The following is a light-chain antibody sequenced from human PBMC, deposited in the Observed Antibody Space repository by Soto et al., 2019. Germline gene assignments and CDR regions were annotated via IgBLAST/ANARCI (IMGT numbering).Light chain of an antibody. Sequence: EIVLTQSPGTLSLSPGERATLSYRASQNVNSSYLTWYQQKPGQAPRPLIYGAPSRATGIPDRFSGSGSGTDFTLTISRLEPEDFAVYYCLQYGSSPYTFGQGTKLEIK. J-gene: IGKJ2*01. V-gene: IGKV3-20*01. CDR2: GAP. CDR1: QNVNSSY. CDR3: LQYGSSPYT.